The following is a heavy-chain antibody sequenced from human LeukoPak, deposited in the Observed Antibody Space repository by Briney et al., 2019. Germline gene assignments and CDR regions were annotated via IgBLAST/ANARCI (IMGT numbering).Heavy chain of an antibody. CDR3: AKSDYYDSRGYFDY. CDR2: ISGSGGST. J-gene: IGHJ4*02. V-gene: IGHV3-23*01. Sequence: KPGGSLRLSCAASGFTFSSYGMSWVRQAPGKGLEWVSAISGSGGSTYYADSVKGRFTISRDNSKNTLYLQMNSLRAEDTAVYYCAKSDYYDSRGYFDYWGQGTLVTVSS. CDR1: GFTFSSYG. D-gene: IGHD3-22*01.